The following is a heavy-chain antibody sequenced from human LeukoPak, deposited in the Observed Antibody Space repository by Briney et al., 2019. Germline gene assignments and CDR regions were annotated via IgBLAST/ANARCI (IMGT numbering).Heavy chain of an antibody. CDR1: GGSFSGYY. J-gene: IGHJ4*02. CDR3: ATIRTVTGSDY. CDR2: INHSGST. V-gene: IGHV4-34*01. Sequence: SETLSLTCAVYGGSFSGYYWSWIRQPPGKGLEWIGEINHSGSTNYNPSLKSRVTISVDTSKNQFSLKLSSVTAADTAVYYCATIRTVTGSDYWGQGTLVTVSS. D-gene: IGHD4-17*01.